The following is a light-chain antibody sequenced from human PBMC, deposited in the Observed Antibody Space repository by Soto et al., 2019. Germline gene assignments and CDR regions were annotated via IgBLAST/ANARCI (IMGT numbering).Light chain of an antibody. V-gene: IGLV2-11*01. Sequence: QSVLTQPRSVSGSPGQSVTISCTGTTSDVGGYNSVSWYQQHPGKAPKLMIFDVSKRPSGVPDRFSGSKSGNTASLTISGPQAEDEADYYCCSYAGSYTLLFGGGTKLTVL. J-gene: IGLJ2*01. CDR1: TSDVGGYNS. CDR3: CSYAGSYTLL. CDR2: DVS.